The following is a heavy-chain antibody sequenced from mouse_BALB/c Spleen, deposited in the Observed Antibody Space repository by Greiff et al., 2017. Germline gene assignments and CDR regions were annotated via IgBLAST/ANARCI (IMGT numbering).Heavy chain of an antibody. CDR1: GFNIKDYY. J-gene: IGHJ4*01. V-gene: IGHV14-4*02. Sequence: EVQLQQSGAELVRSGASVKLSCTASGFNIKDYYIHWVKQRPEQGLEWIGWIDPENGDTEYAPKFQGKATMTADTSSNTAYLQLSSLTSEDTAVYYCNADYYGRYYAMDYWGQGTSVTVSS. CDR3: NADYYGRYYAMDY. D-gene: IGHD1-1*01. CDR2: IDPENGDT.